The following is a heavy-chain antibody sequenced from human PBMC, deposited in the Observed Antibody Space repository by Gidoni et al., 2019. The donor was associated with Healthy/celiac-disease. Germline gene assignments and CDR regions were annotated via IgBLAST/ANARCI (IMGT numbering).Heavy chain of an antibody. CDR3: ARGRLSVDSSGYSY. Sequence: EVQLVESGGGLVQPGGSLRLSCAASGFTFSSYWMSWVRQAPGKGLEWVANIKQDGSEKYYVDSVKGRFTISRDNAKNSLYLQMNSLRAEDTAVYYCARGRLSVDSSGYSYWGQGTLVTVSS. CDR1: GFTFSSYW. V-gene: IGHV3-7*01. J-gene: IGHJ4*02. CDR2: IKQDGSEK. D-gene: IGHD3-22*01.